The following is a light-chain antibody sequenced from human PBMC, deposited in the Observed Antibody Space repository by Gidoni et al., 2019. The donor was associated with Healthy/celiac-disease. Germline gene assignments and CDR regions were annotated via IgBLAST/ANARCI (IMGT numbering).Light chain of an antibody. V-gene: IGKV1-39*01. Sequence: IQMTQSPSSLSASVGDRVTITCRASQSISSYLNWYQQKPGKAPKLLIYAASSLQSGVPSRFSGSGSGTDFTLTISSLQPEDVATYYCQQSYSTPRYTFGQXTKLEIK. CDR1: QSISSY. J-gene: IGKJ2*01. CDR3: QQSYSTPRYT. CDR2: AAS.